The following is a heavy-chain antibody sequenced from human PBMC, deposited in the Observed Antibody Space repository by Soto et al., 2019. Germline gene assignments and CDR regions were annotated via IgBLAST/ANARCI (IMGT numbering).Heavy chain of an antibody. CDR3: ATVARYDDFDV. CDR1: GFTFNIYA. J-gene: IGHJ3*01. D-gene: IGHD3-9*01. V-gene: IGHV3-23*01. Sequence: QLLGSGGGLVQPGGSLRLSCEASGFTFNIYAMTWVRQAPGKGLEWVSNIGSTGTTTYYADSVKVRFAISRDNSKSTLYLQMNSMRAEDTAVYYCATVARYDDFDVWGQGKMVTVSS. CDR2: IGSTGTTT.